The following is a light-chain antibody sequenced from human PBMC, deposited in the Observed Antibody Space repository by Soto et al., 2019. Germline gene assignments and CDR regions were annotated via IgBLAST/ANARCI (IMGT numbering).Light chain of an antibody. Sequence: SYELTQSPSVSVAPGQTATLTCGGVNIGTYSVHWYQQKPGQAPVLVVYDDSARPSGIPERFSGSHSGSTATLTISRVEAGDEADYYCQVWDTSSDHYVFGTGTKVTVL. CDR1: NIGTYS. V-gene: IGLV3-21*02. CDR2: DDS. J-gene: IGLJ1*01. CDR3: QVWDTSSDHYV.